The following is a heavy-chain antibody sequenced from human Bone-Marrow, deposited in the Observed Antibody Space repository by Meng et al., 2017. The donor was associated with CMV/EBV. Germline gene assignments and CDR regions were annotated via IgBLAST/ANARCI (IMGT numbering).Heavy chain of an antibody. J-gene: IGHJ4*02. D-gene: IGHD4-23*01. V-gene: IGHV5-51*01. CDR2: IYPGDSDT. CDR3: ARQFIYGGNSGGDD. Sequence: GGSRILYCMGSGYRFTNYWIGWMRQMPGNGLEWMGIIYPGDSDTRYSPSCQGQVTISADKSISTAYLQWSSLKASDTAMYYCARQFIYGGNSGGDDWGQGTLVTVSS. CDR1: GYRFTNYW.